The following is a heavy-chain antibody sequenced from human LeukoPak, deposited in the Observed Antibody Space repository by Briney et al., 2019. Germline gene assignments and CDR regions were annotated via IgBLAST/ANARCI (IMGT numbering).Heavy chain of an antibody. D-gene: IGHD2-2*01. CDR1: GVSISPYY. V-gene: IGHV4-59*12. J-gene: IGHJ6*03. CDR2: IDYSGKT. Sequence: SETLSLTCSVSGVSISPYYWSWIRQPPGKGLEWIGHIDYSGKTNYNPSLKSRLTISVDTSKRQFSLRLSSVTAADSAMYYCARENIVVVPAAIAYYYYYMDVWGKGTTVTVSS. CDR3: ARENIVVVPAAIAYYYYYMDV.